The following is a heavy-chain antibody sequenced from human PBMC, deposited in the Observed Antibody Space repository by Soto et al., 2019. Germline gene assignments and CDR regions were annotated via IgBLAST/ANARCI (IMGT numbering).Heavy chain of an antibody. CDR1: GFSVSSNY. CDR2: VYRSDDT. D-gene: IGHD3-3*01. J-gene: IGHJ6*03. Sequence: GGSLRLSCAASGFSVSSNYMSWIRQAPEKGLEWVSVVYRSDDTNYADSVKGRFTISRDTSKNTLYLHMNSLRADDTAVYYCAREAVFGLTMHCYHYMDVWGKGTTVTVSS. CDR3: AREAVFGLTMHCYHYMDV. V-gene: IGHV3-66*01.